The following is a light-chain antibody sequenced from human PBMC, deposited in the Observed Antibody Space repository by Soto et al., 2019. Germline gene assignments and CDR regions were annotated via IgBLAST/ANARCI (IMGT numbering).Light chain of an antibody. CDR2: EVS. V-gene: IGLV2-8*01. J-gene: IGLJ1*01. CDR3: SSYAGKV. CDR1: SSDVGGYNY. Sequence: QSALTQPHSASGSPGQSVTISCTGTSSDVGGYNYVSWYQQHPGKAPKLMIYEVSKRPSGVPDRFSGSKSGNTASLTVSGLQAEYEADYYCSSYAGKVFGTGTKLTVL.